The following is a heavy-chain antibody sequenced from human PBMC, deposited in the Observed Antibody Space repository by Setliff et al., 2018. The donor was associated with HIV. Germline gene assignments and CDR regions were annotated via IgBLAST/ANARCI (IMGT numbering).Heavy chain of an antibody. Sequence: SVKVSCKASGGTFSSYAISWVRQAPGQGLEWMGGIIPIFGTANYAQKFQGRVTITADESTSTAYMGLSSLRSEDTAVYYCARTLRAAAMGYFDYWGQGTLVTVS. J-gene: IGHJ4*02. D-gene: IGHD5-18*01. CDR3: ARTLRAAAMGYFDY. CDR2: IIPIFGTA. V-gene: IGHV1-69*13. CDR1: GGTFSSYA.